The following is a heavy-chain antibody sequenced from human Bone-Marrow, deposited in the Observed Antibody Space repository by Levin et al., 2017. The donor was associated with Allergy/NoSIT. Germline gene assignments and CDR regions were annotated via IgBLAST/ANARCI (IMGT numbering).Heavy chain of an antibody. CDR2: VFYTGTT. Sequence: SETLSLTCTVSGGSIGSYYWNWIRQRPGKGLEWIGYVFYTGTTYYSPSLKSRVTISVDTSRNQFSLELTSVTAADTAVYYCARDNYFDSSGSYRLDSWGQGTLVTVSS. CDR3: ARDNYFDSSGSYRLDS. J-gene: IGHJ4*02. CDR1: GGSIGSYY. V-gene: IGHV4-59*01. D-gene: IGHD3-22*01.